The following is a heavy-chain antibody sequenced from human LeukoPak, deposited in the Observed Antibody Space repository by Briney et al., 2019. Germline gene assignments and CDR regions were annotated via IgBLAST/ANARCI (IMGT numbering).Heavy chain of an antibody. CDR3: ARWGSYAPRPMTPSDAFDI. V-gene: IGHV4-59*01. CDR2: IYYSGST. D-gene: IGHD2-2*01. J-gene: IGHJ3*02. Sequence: SETLSLTCTVSGGSISSYYWSWIRQPPGKGLEWIGYIYYSGSTNYNPSLKSRVTISVDTSKNQFSLKLSSVTAADTAVYYCARWGSYAPRPMTPSDAFDIWGQGTMVTVSS. CDR1: GGSISSYY.